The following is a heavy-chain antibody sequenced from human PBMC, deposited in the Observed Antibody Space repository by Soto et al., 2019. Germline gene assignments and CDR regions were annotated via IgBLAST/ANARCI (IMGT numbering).Heavy chain of an antibody. CDR2: ISGGGGST. CDR3: AKDKSPLGLTSGVFEF. V-gene: IGHV3-23*01. Sequence: GGSLRRSCTVSGFTFTDFAMSRVRLAPGQGLEWVYSISGGGGSTYYADSVTGRFTMSRDTSRKTLFLQMNSLRAQDTAVDYCAKDKSPLGLTSGVFEFWGQGTLVTVSS. D-gene: IGHD1-7*01. J-gene: IGHJ4*02. CDR1: GFTFTDFA.